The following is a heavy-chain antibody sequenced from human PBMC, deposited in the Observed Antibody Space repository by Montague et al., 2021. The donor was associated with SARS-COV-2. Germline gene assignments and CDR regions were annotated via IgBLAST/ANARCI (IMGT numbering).Heavy chain of an antibody. CDR3: ARDRLRCGWFDP. D-gene: IGHD2-2*01. Sequence: SETLSLTCTVSGGSIISTTSNWGWLRQPPGKGLEWIGRIYYTANTYYTPSLKTRVTISVDTSKNQFSLRLRSVTAADTAVYYCARDRLRCGWFDPWGQGTLVTVSS. CDR2: IYYTANT. V-gene: IGHV4-39*01. J-gene: IGHJ5*02. CDR1: GGSIISTTSN.